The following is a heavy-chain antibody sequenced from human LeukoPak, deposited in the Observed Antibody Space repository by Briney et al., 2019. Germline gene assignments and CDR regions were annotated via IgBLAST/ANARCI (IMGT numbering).Heavy chain of an antibody. V-gene: IGHV4-34*01. CDR1: GGSFSGYY. D-gene: IGHD3-22*01. J-gene: IGHJ4*02. CDR2: INHSGST. Sequence: SETLSLTCAVYGGSFSGYYWSWIRQPPGKGLEWIGEINHSGSTNYNPSLKSRVTISVDTSKNQFSLKLSSVTAADTAVYYCARARPNYDSSGYYYVSSGPVDYWGQGTLVTVSS. CDR3: ARARPNYDSSGYYYVSSGPVDY.